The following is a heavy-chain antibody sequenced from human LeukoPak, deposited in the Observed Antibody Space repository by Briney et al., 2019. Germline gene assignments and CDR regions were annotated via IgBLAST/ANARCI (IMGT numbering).Heavy chain of an antibody. Sequence: SETLSLTCTVSGGSISSGVYYWSWIRQHPGKGLEWIGYIYYSGSTYSNSSLKSRLTMSVDISKNQFSLKLSSVTAADTAVYYCARGVKGLRGAFDIWGQGTMVTVSS. CDR3: ARGVKGLRGAFDI. CDR2: IYYSGST. V-gene: IGHV4-31*03. D-gene: IGHD3-10*01. CDR1: GGSISSGVYY. J-gene: IGHJ3*02.